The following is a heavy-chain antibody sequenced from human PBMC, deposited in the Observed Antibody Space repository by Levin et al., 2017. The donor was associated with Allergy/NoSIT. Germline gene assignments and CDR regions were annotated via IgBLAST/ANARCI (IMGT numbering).Heavy chain of an antibody. Sequence: ASVKVSCKASGYTFTSYYMHWVRQAPGHGLEWMGIINPSGGNTRYAQKFQGRVTMTRDTSTSTVHMELSSLRSEDTAVYYCARVGSSYYSNWYFDLWGRGTLVTVSS. CDR3: ARVGSSYYSNWYFDL. CDR1: GYTFTSYY. CDR2: INPSGGNT. V-gene: IGHV1-46*01. D-gene: IGHD6-13*01. J-gene: IGHJ2*01.